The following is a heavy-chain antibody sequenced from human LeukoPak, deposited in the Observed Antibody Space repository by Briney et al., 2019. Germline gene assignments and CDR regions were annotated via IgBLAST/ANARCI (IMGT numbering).Heavy chain of an antibody. CDR1: GFRFSAYG. J-gene: IGHJ4*02. CDR3: STYSSSQGH. Sequence: GGSLRLSCAASGFRFSAYGMYWVRQAPGKGLEWVAFIHYDGSYYYYGDSVKGRFTISRDNSKNTLYLQMNSLRAEDTAVYYCSTYSSSQGHWGQGTLVTVSS. CDR2: IHYDGSYY. D-gene: IGHD6-6*01. V-gene: IGHV3-30*02.